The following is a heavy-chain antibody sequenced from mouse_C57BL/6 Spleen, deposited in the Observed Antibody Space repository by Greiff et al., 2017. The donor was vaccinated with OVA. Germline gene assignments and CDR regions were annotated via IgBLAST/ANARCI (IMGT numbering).Heavy chain of an antibody. CDR1: GYTFTSYT. V-gene: IGHV1-4*01. CDR2: INPSSGYT. D-gene: IGHD1-1*01. CDR3: ARSYYGSSLYYAMDY. Sequence: VQLQQSGAELARPGASVKMSCTASGYTFTSYTMHWVKQRPGQGLEWIGYINPSSGYTKYNQKFKDKATLTADKSSSTAYMQLSSLTSEDSAVYYCARSYYGSSLYYAMDYWGQGTSVTVSS. J-gene: IGHJ4*01.